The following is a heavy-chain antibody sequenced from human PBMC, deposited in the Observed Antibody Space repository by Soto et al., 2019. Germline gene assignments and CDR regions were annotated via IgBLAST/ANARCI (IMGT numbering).Heavy chain of an antibody. Sequence: PWGSLRLSCAASGFTFSSYAMSWVRQAPGKGLEWVSAISGSGGSTYYADSVKGRFTISRDNSKNTLYLQMNSLRAEDTAVYYCAKDFGQITIFGVVLGTLDYWGQGTLVTVSS. V-gene: IGHV3-23*01. D-gene: IGHD3-3*01. CDR3: AKDFGQITIFGVVLGTLDY. CDR2: ISGSGGST. J-gene: IGHJ4*02. CDR1: GFTFSSYA.